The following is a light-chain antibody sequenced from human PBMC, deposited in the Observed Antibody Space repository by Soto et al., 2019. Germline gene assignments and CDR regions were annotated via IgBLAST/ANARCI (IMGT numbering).Light chain of an antibody. Sequence: QSALTQPPSASGSPGQSASISCTGTSRDVGGNNYVSWYQQHAGKAPKLMIYEVSTRPPGVPDRFSGSKSGNTASLTVSGLQAEDEGDYFCLSYAGSTNYVFGTGTKV. CDR2: EVS. CDR3: LSYAGSTNYV. CDR1: SRDVGGNNY. V-gene: IGLV2-8*01. J-gene: IGLJ1*01.